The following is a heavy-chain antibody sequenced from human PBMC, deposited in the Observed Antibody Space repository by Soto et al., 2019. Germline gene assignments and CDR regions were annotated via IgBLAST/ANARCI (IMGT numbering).Heavy chain of an antibody. CDR1: GFTFGSNW. CDR3: ASLEWESTGYADY. D-gene: IGHD3-3*01. Sequence: GGSLRLSSAASGFTFGSNWMSWVRQTPGKGLEWVANIKRDGSEKYYVDSVKGRFTISRDNAKNTLYLQMNSLRADDTAVYYCASLEWESTGYADYWGQGTLVTVS. V-gene: IGHV3-7*03. J-gene: IGHJ4*02. CDR2: IKRDGSEK.